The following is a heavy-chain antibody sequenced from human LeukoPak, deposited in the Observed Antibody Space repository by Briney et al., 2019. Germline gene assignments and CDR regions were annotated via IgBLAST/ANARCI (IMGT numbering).Heavy chain of an antibody. V-gene: IGHV3-23*01. Sequence: GGSLRLSCAASGFTFSSYAMSWVRQAPGKGLEWVSDINGSGGSTYYADSVKGRFTISRDNAKNSLYLQMNSLRAEDTAVYYCARIRMVRGVITSYYYYYMDVWGKGTTVTVSS. CDR1: GFTFSSYA. CDR2: INGSGGST. J-gene: IGHJ6*03. CDR3: ARIRMVRGVITSYYYYYMDV. D-gene: IGHD3-10*01.